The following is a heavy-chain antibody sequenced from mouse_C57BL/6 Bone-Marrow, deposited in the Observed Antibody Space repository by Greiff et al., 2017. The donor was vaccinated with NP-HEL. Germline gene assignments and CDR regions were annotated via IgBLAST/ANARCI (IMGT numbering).Heavy chain of an antibody. J-gene: IGHJ4*01. CDR1: GFSFNTYA. CDR2: IRSKSNNYAT. CDR3: VRHEDYSNYEGFLGYAMDY. D-gene: IGHD2-5*01. V-gene: IGHV10-1*01. Sequence: EVHLVESGGGLVQPKGSLKLSCAASGFSFNTYAMNWVRQAPGKGLEWVARIRSKSNNYATYYADSVKDRFTISRDDSESMLYLQMNNLKTEDTAMYYCVRHEDYSNYEGFLGYAMDYWGQGTSVTVSS.